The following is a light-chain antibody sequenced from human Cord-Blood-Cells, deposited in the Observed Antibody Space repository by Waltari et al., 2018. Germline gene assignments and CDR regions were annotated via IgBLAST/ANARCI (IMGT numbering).Light chain of an antibody. J-gene: IGLJ2*01. Sequence: SSELTQDPAVSVALGQTVRITCQGDSLRSYYASWYQQKPGQAHVLVIYGKNDRPSGIPDRFSGSSSGNTASLTITGAQAEDEADYYCNSRDSSGVVFGGGTKLTVL. V-gene: IGLV3-19*01. CDR1: SLRSYY. CDR3: NSRDSSGVV. CDR2: GKN.